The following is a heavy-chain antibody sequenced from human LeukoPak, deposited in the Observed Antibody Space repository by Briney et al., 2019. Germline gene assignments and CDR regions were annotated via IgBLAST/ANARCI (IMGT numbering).Heavy chain of an antibody. CDR1: GFTFKDYY. D-gene: IGHD6-19*01. V-gene: IGHV3-11*01. CDR2: IGYSGSPI. J-gene: IGHJ4*03. CDR3: ARERGPLSIAVAGIFDY. Sequence: PGGSLKLSCAGSGFTFKDYYMSWIRQAPGKGLEWISYIGYSGSPIYYADSVKGRFTISRDNAKNSLYLQLNSLRAEDTAVYYCARERGPLSIAVAGIFDYWGQGTMVTVSS.